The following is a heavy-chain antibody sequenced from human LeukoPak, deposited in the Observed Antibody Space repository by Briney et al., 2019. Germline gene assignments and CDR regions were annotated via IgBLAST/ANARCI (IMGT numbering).Heavy chain of an antibody. CDR2: INHSGST. J-gene: IGHJ4*02. D-gene: IGHD1-26*01. CDR1: GGSFSGYY. CDR3: ASRVGATNDY. Sequence: SETLSLTCAVYGGSFSGYYWSWIRQPPGKGLEWIGEINHSGSTNYNPSLKSRVTISVDTSKNQSSLKLSSVTAADTAVYYCASRVGATNDYWGQGTLVTVSS. V-gene: IGHV4-34*01.